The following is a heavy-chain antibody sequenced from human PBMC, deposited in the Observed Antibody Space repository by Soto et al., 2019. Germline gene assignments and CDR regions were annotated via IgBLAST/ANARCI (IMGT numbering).Heavy chain of an antibody. CDR1: GYTFTSYG. D-gene: IGHD6-6*01. CDR2: ISAYNGNT. CDR3: AIDRVAAPCAFDI. Sequence: QVQLVQSGAEVKKPGASVKVSCKASGYTFTSYGISWVRQAPGQGLEWMGWISAYNGNTNYAQKLQGIVTMTTDTPTSTVYMELRSLRSDDTAVYYCAIDRVAAPCAFDIWCQGIMVTVSS. J-gene: IGHJ3*02. V-gene: IGHV1-18*01.